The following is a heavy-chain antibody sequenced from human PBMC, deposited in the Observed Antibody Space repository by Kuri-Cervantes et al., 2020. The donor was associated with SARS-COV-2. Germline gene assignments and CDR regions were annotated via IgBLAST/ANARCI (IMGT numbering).Heavy chain of an antibody. V-gene: IGHV3-23*01. CDR3: SREGEVEKYGSSRLTDALDI. D-gene: IGHD6-6*01. J-gene: IGHJ3*02. Sequence: VSLRLYPASTKGTNISYNMKWVRQAPGKWLEWVSAIAGSGGSTYYADSVRGRFTISRDNSKNTLYLQMNSLTAEDTAVYYCSREGEVEKYGSSRLTDALDIWGQVTMVTVSS. CDR2: IAGSGGST. CDR1: KGTNISYN.